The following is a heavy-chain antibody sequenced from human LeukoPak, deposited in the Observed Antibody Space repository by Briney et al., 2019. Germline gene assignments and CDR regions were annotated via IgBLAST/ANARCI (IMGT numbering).Heavy chain of an antibody. CDR1: GYTFTGYY. D-gene: IGHD3-9*01. J-gene: IGHJ6*03. CDR3: ARVLGFDSHYYYMDV. V-gene: IGHV1-2*02. Sequence: GASVKVSCKASGYTFTGYYMHWVRQAPGQGLEWMGWINPNSGGTNYAQKFQGRVTMTRDTSISTAYMELSRLRSDDTAVYYCARVLGFDSHYYYMDVWGKGTTVTISS. CDR2: INPNSGGT.